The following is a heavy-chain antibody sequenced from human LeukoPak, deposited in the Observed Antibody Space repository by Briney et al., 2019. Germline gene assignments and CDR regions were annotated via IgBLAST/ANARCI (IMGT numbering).Heavy chain of an antibody. J-gene: IGHJ4*02. CDR2: ISYDGSNK. CDR1: GFTFSIYG. Sequence: QPGGSLRLSCAASGFTFSIYGMHWVRQAPGKGLEWVAVISYDGSNKYSADSVKGRFTISRDNSKNTLYLQMNSLRPEDTAVYYCATDHGFHYGAYFDYWGQGTLVTVSS. CDR3: ATDHGFHYGAYFDY. D-gene: IGHD4-17*01. V-gene: IGHV3-30*03.